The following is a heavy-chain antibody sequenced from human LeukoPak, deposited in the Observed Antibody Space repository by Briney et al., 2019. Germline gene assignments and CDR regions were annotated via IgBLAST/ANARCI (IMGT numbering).Heavy chain of an antibody. D-gene: IGHD3-22*01. CDR2: IKEDGSEK. CDR3: ARLTKNSYDSSGGFDY. J-gene: IGHJ4*02. V-gene: IGHV3-7*01. CDR1: GFTFSTYW. Sequence: GGSLRLSCAASGFTFSTYWMSWVRQAPGKGLEWVANIKEDGSEKYYVDSVKGLFTISRDNAKNSLYLQMNSLRAEDTAVYYCARLTKNSYDSSGGFDYWGQGTLVTVSS.